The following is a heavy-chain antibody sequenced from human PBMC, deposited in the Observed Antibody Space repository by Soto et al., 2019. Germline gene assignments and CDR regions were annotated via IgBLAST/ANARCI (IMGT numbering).Heavy chain of an antibody. Sequence: EVQLLESGGGLVQPGGSLRLSCAASGFTFSSYAMSWVRQAPGKGLEWVSGITGSGGSTYYADSVKGRFTIARDNSKNTLYLQMNSLRAEDRAVYYCAKGEGYKRGRQGYWGQGTLINVSS. D-gene: IGHD1-20*01. J-gene: IGHJ4*02. V-gene: IGHV3-23*01. CDR3: AKGEGYKRGRQGY. CDR1: GFTFSSYA. CDR2: ITGSGGST.